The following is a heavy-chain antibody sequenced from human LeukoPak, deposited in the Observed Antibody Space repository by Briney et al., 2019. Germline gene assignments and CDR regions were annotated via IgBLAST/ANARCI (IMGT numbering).Heavy chain of an antibody. D-gene: IGHD3-10*01. J-gene: IGHJ4*02. V-gene: IGHV4-59*01. CDR3: ARDKGFINF. CDR1: GGSINSNS. CDR2: LSNSGSS. Sequence: PSETLSLTCTVSGGSINSNSWTWIRQPPGKRLEWIGYLSNSGSSNYNPSLKSRLTLSIDTSKNQFSLNLTSVTAADTAVYYCARDKGFINFRGQGTLVTVSS.